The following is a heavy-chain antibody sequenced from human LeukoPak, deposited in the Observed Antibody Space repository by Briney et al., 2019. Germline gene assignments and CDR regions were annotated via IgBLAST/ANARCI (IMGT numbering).Heavy chain of an antibody. J-gene: IGHJ4*02. V-gene: IGHV3-15*01. Sequence: GGSLRLSCAASGFTFSNAWMSWVRQAPGKGLEWVGRIKSKTDGGTTDYAAPVKGRFTISRDDSKNTLYLQMNSLKTEDTAVYYCTTIPNLLTGYYSFDYWGQGTLVTVSS. CDR2: IKSKTDGGTT. D-gene: IGHD3-9*01. CDR1: GFTFSNAW. CDR3: TTIPNLLTGYYSFDY.